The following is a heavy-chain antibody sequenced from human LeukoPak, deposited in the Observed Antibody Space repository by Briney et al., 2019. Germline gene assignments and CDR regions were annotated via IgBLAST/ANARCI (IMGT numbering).Heavy chain of an antibody. CDR1: GWSFNDYY. V-gene: IGHV4-34*01. CDR2: IHHSGTT. D-gene: IGHD4-23*01. J-gene: IGHJ6*03. Sequence: SETLSLTCAVYGWSFNDYYWNWIRQPPGKGLEWIGEIHHSGTTEYNPSLKSRVTISADRSKNQFSLNLTSVTAADTAVYYCARWGVVTQRGVHYHYSMDVWDNGTTVTVSS. CDR3: ARWGVVTQRGVHYHYSMDV.